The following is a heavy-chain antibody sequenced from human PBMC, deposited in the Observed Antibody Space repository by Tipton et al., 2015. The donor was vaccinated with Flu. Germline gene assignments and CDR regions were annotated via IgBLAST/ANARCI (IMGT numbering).Heavy chain of an antibody. Sequence: SLRLSCAASGFTFSSYWMSWVRQAPGKGLEWVANIKQDGSEKYYVDAVKGRFTISRDNAKNSLYLQMNSLRAEYTAVYYCARDALAYCGGDCYSGAFDLWGQGTMVTVSS. CDR1: GFTFSSYW. J-gene: IGHJ3*01. CDR3: ARDALAYCGGDCYSGAFDL. V-gene: IGHV3-7*01. D-gene: IGHD2-21*01. CDR2: IKQDGSEK.